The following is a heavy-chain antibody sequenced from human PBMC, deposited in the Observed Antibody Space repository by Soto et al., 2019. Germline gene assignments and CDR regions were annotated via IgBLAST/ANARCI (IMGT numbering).Heavy chain of an antibody. CDR2: MNHNSGNT. Sequence: QVQLVQSGAEVKKPGASVKVSCKASGYTFTSYDINWVRQATGQGLEWMGWMNHNSGNTGYAQKFQGRVTMTRNTSISTAYMERSSLRSEDTAVYYCAVVAATSEVYYGMDVWGQGTTVTVSS. D-gene: IGHD2-15*01. J-gene: IGHJ6*02. V-gene: IGHV1-8*01. CDR1: GYTFTSYD. CDR3: AVVAATSEVYYGMDV.